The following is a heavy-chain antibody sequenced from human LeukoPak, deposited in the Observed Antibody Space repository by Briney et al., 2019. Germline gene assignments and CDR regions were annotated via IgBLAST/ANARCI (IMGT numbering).Heavy chain of an antibody. CDR1: GFTFGDYA. V-gene: IGHV3-49*03. J-gene: IGHJ3*02. D-gene: IGHD3-22*01. Sequence: GGSLRLSCIASGFTFGDYAMSWFRQAPGKGLEWVGFIRTEAYGETTEYAASVKGRFTISRDDSKSFAYLQMNSLKTEDTAMYYCTRVISDTSGYYWRRRGADAFDIWGQGTMVTVSS. CDR2: IRTEAYGETT. CDR3: TRVISDTSGYYWRRRGADAFDI.